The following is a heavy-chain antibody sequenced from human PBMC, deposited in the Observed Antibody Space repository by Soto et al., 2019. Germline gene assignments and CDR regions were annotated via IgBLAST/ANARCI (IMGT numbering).Heavy chain of an antibody. CDR1: DTSFSAYY. D-gene: IGHD3-10*01. CDR2: ISHSGST. CDR3: ARGRGSYTLFDY. J-gene: IGHJ4*02. Sequence: QLQLQHWGAGLSKPSETLSLTCAVSDTSFSAYYWSWIRQPPGKGLEWIGEISHSGSTNYNPSLESRVTISVDTSKNQFSLKLSSVTVADTAVYYCARGRGSYTLFDYWGQGTLVTVSS. V-gene: IGHV4-34*01.